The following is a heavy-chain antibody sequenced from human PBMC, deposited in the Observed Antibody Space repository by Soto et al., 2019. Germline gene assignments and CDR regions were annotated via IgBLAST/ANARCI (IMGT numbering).Heavy chain of an antibody. J-gene: IGHJ2*01. V-gene: IGHV1-69*02. Sequence: QVQLVQSGAEVKKPVSSVKVSCKASGGTFSSYTISWVRQAPGQGLEWMGRIIPILGIANYAQKFQGRVTLTADKSTSKAYMELSSLRSEDTAVYYCARGRAGGGDCWGHFDLLRRGTLVTVSS. D-gene: IGHD2-21*02. CDR3: ARGRAGGGDCWGHFDL. CDR2: IIPILGIA. CDR1: GGTFSSYT.